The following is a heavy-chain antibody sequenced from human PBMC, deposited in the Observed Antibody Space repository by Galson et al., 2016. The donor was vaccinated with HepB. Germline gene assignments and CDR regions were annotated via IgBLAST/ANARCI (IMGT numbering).Heavy chain of an antibody. CDR1: GDSISNSNW. CDR3: ASEFCSGPAVSLGYYGIDI. CDR2: IYHSGTT. D-gene: IGHD3-10*02. Sequence: ETLSLTCAVSGDSISNSNWWSWLRQPPGKGLEWIGEIYHSGTTNYNPSSKSRVTILVDRAENHFSLKLSSVTAADTAVYYCASEFCSGPAVSLGYYGIDIWGQGTTVTVSS. V-gene: IGHV4-4*02. J-gene: IGHJ6*02.